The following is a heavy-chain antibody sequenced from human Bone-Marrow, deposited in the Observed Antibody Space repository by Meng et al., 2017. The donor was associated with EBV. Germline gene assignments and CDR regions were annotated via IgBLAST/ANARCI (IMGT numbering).Heavy chain of an antibody. J-gene: IGHJ4*01. CDR1: GYTFTRCA. D-gene: IGHD5-12*01. CDR2: INGGTGNT. Sequence: QVHLVQPGAEWNKPGASAKISCKASGYTFTRCAIHWVRQAPGQSLEWMGWINGGTGNTLYSQKFQGRITITSDISASTVYMELSSLRSEDTAVYYCAKDFGRGYDPYDYWGHGTLVTVSS. V-gene: IGHV1-3*01. CDR3: AKDFGRGYDPYDY.